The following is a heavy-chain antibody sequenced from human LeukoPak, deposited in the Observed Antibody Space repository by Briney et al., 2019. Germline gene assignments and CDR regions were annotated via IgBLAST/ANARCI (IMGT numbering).Heavy chain of an antibody. J-gene: IGHJ4*02. Sequence: SETLSLTCTVSGGSISSGSYYWSWIRQPAGKGLEWIGRICTSGSTNYNPSLKSRVTISVDTSKNQFSLKLSSVTAADTAVYYCARVECSGTSCYFDYWGQGTLVTVSS. CDR2: ICTSGST. CDR3: ARVECSGTSCYFDY. CDR1: GGSISSGSYY. V-gene: IGHV4-61*02. D-gene: IGHD2-2*01.